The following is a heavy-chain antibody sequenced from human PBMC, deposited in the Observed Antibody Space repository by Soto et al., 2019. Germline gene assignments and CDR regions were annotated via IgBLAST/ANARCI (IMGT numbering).Heavy chain of an antibody. Sequence: EVQLLESGGGLVQPGGSLRLSCAASGFSFSSYAMGWVRQAPGKGLEWVSGVSGNGVSIYYVVSVKGRFTISRDNSKNTLFLQMTSLRAEDTAGYYCAKSVSPSGGARDYCGQGTLVTVSS. D-gene: IGHD2-15*01. CDR2: VSGNGVSI. J-gene: IGHJ4*02. V-gene: IGHV3-23*01. CDR1: GFSFSSYA. CDR3: AKSVSPSGGARDY.